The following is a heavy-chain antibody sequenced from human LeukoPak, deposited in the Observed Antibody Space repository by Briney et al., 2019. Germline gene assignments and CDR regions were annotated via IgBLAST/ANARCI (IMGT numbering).Heavy chain of an antibody. Sequence: ASVKVSCKASGYTFTGYYMHWVRQAPGQGLEWMGWINPNSGGTNYAQKFQGRVTMTRDTSISTAYMELSRLRSDDTAVYYCARDLDWNYEGASGAFDIWGQGTMVTVSS. CDR1: GYTFTGYY. J-gene: IGHJ3*02. D-gene: IGHD1-7*01. V-gene: IGHV1-2*02. CDR3: ARDLDWNYEGASGAFDI. CDR2: INPNSGGT.